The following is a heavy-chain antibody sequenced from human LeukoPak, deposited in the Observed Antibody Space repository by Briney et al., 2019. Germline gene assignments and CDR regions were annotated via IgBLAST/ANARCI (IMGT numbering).Heavy chain of an antibody. CDR3: ARRSGIFGGWFDP. D-gene: IGHD3-16*01. J-gene: IGHJ5*02. CDR2: INPNNGDI. CDR1: GYTFTGYY. Sequence: ASVKVSCKASGYTFTGYYMHWVRQAPGQGLEWMGWINPNNGDINYPQKFQGRLTLTRDTSIRTAYMELSTLSSDDTAVYYCARRSGIFGGWFDPWGQGTLVTVSS. V-gene: IGHV1-2*02.